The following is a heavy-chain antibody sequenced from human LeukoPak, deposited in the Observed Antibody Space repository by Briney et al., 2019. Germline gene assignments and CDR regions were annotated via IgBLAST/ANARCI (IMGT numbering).Heavy chain of an antibody. CDR1: GGSFSGYY. V-gene: IGHV4-34*01. CDR2: INHSGST. D-gene: IGHD3-3*01. CDR3: ARVLKYYDFWSGYYQPCWFDP. Sequence: TETLSLTCAVYGGSFSGYYWSWIRQPPGKGLEWIGEINHSGSTNYNPSLKSRVTISVDTSKNQFSLKLSSVTAADTAVYYCARVLKYYDFWSGYYQPCWFDPWGQGTLVTVSS. J-gene: IGHJ5*02.